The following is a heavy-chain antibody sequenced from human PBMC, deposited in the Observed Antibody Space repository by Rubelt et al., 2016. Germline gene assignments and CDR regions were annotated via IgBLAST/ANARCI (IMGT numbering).Heavy chain of an antibody. CDR2: SGRT. D-gene: IGHD3-16*02. CDR3: ARGPYDYVWGSYRPVDY. V-gene: IGHV4-34*01. Sequence: SGRTYYNPSLKSRVTISVDTSKNQFSLKLSSVTAADTAVYYCARGPYDYVWGSYRPVDYWGQGTLVTVSS. J-gene: IGHJ4*02.